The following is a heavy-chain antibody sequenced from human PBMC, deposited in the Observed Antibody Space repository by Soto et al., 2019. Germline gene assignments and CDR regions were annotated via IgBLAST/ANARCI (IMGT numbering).Heavy chain of an antibody. CDR1: VFSFSTYD. Sequence: EVQLLESGGGLIQPGGSLRLSCAASVFSFSTYDMSWVRQAPGKGLEWVSTISARGDIIYYADSVKGRFTISRDNSRDTLHLQMKRRRAEDTDIYYCAKDRGDGAYWGRGTLVTVSS. CDR3: AKDRGDGAY. J-gene: IGHJ4*02. D-gene: IGHD3-10*01. V-gene: IGHV3-23*01. CDR2: ISARGDII.